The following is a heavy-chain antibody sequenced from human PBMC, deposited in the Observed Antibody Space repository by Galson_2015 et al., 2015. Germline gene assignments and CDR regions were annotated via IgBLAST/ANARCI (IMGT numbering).Heavy chain of an antibody. CDR1: GFTFSNYG. Sequence: SLRLSCAASGFTFSNYGMHWVRQAPGKGLEWVAVISYDGSDKYYADSVKGRLTISRDDSKNTLYLQMNSLRVEDSAVYYCAKDLTGGFPIDYWGQGTLVTVSS. V-gene: IGHV3-30*18. J-gene: IGHJ4*02. CDR2: ISYDGSDK. D-gene: IGHD4-23*01. CDR3: AKDLTGGFPIDY.